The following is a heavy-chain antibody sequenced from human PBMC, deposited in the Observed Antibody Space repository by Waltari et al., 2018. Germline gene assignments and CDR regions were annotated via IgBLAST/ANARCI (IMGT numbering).Heavy chain of an antibody. J-gene: IGHJ4*02. CDR2: IRHTGIT. CDR1: GGDLNTYF. CDR3: ARWDSPGRYFGD. Sequence: QVQLQESGPGLVKPSETLSLTCSVSGGDLNTYFWNLIRQPPGKGLQWIGYIRHTGITKSNPSLKSRVTMAVDTSKSQFSLTLTSVSATDTAVYFCARWDSPGRYFGDWGQGTPVTVSS. D-gene: IGHD1-20*01. V-gene: IGHV4-59*08.